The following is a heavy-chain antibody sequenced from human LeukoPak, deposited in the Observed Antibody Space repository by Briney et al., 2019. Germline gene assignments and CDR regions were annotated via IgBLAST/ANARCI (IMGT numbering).Heavy chain of an antibody. CDR3: AKAHSSGYYTHPYYFDY. Sequence: GGSLRLSCAASGFTFSSYAMSWVRQAPGKGLEWVSAISGSGGSTYYADSVKGRFTISRDNSKNTLYLQMNSLRAEDTAVYYCAKAHSSGYYTHPYYFDYWGQGTLATVSP. D-gene: IGHD3-22*01. V-gene: IGHV3-23*01. CDR1: GFTFSSYA. CDR2: ISGSGGST. J-gene: IGHJ4*02.